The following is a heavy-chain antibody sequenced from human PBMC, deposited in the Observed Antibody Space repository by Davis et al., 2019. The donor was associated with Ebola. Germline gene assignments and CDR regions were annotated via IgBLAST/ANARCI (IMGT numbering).Heavy chain of an antibody. CDR1: GYTFTGYW. V-gene: IGHV1-46*01. Sequence: ASVKVSCKASGYTFTGYWMHWVRQAPGQDLEWMGIINCSSGGKTYAQKFQGRVTMARDTSTNTVDMELSSLTSEDTAVYYCARAPGCAGGDCAGYNWFDSWGQGTLVTVSS. J-gene: IGHJ5*01. CDR2: INCSSGGK. CDR3: ARAPGCAGGDCAGYNWFDS. D-gene: IGHD2-21*01.